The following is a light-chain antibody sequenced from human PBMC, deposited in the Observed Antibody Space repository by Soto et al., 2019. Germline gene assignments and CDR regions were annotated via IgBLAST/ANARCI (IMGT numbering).Light chain of an antibody. CDR2: GAS. Sequence: EIVLTQSPGTLSLSPGERATLSCRASQNVDTNYLAWYQQKPGQAPRIIIFGASGRATGIPDRFSGSGSGTDFTLTISRLEPEDFAVFYCQQYGTSPPTFGQGTKVDIK. CDR3: QQYGTSPPT. V-gene: IGKV3-20*01. J-gene: IGKJ1*01. CDR1: QNVDTNY.